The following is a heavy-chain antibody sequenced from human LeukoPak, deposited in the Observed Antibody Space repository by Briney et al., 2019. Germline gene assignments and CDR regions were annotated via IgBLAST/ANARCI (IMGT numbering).Heavy chain of an antibody. J-gene: IGHJ4*02. CDR2: IIPIFGTA. D-gene: IGHD5-12*01. CDR3: ARDDSGYENGFDY. CDR1: GGTSSSYA. Sequence: GASVKVSCKASGGTSSSYAISWVRQAPGQGLEWMGGIIPIFGTANYAQKFQGRVTITADKSTSTAYMELSSLRSEDTAVYYCARDDSGYENGFDYWGQGTLVTVSS. V-gene: IGHV1-69*06.